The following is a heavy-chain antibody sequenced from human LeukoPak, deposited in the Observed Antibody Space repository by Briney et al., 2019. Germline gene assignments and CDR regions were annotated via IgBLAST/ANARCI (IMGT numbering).Heavy chain of an antibody. CDR3: AKAPTLMVRGVDYFDY. CDR1: GFTFSSYG. J-gene: IGHJ4*02. D-gene: IGHD3-10*01. V-gene: IGHV3-30*18. CDR2: ISYDGSNK. Sequence: PGRSLRLSCAASGFTFSSYGMHWVRQAPGKGLEWVAVISYDGSNKYYADSVKGRFTISRDNSKNTLYLQMNSLRAEDTAVYYCAKAPTLMVRGVDYFDYWGQGTLVTVSS.